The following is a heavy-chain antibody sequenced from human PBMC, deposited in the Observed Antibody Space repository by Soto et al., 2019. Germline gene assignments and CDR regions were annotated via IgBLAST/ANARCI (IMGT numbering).Heavy chain of an antibody. CDR1: GGSISSYY. V-gene: IGHV4-59*08. J-gene: IGHJ5*02. CDR2: IYYSGST. CDR3: ARLNTSGWWSSGNWFDP. Sequence: SETLSLTCTVSGGSISSYYLSWIRQPPGKGLEWIGYIYYSGSTNYNPSLKSRVTISVDTSKNQFSLNLSSVTAAATAVYYCARLNTSGWWSSGNWFDPWGQGTLVTVSS. D-gene: IGHD2-8*02.